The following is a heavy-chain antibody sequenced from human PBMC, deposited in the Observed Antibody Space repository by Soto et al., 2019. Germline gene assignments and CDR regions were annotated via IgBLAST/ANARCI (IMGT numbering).Heavy chain of an antibody. D-gene: IGHD2-15*01. V-gene: IGHV1-18*04. Sequence: ASVKVSCKASGYTFTIYGISGVLQSPGQGLEWMGWISAYNGNTNYAQKLQGRVTMTTDTSTSTAYMELRSLRSDDTAVYYCARDGRRPGGYFQHWGQGTLVTVSS. CDR2: ISAYNGNT. CDR3: ARDGRRPGGYFQH. J-gene: IGHJ1*01. CDR1: GYTFTIYG.